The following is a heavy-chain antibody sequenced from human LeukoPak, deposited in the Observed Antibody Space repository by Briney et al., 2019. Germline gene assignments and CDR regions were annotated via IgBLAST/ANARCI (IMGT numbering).Heavy chain of an antibody. Sequence: SCKVSGYSVTEVAIHWVRQAPGKGLEWVSYISSSDSTIYYADSVKGRFTISRDNAKNSLYLQMNSLRAEDTAVYYCARDYGGSSPFDYWGQGTLVTVSS. CDR2: ISSSDSTI. CDR3: ARDYGGSSPFDY. CDR1: GYSVTEVA. D-gene: IGHD4-23*01. J-gene: IGHJ4*02. V-gene: IGHV3-48*03.